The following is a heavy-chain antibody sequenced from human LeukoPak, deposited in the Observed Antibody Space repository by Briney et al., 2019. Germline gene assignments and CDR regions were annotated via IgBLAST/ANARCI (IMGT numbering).Heavy chain of an antibody. D-gene: IGHD3-10*01. J-gene: IGHJ5*02. Sequence: GASVKVSCKASGYTFTSYGISWVRQAPGQGLEWMGWISAYNGNTNYAQKLQGRVTMTTDTSTSTAYMELRSLRSDDTAVYYCARDLLGSGRPKFDPWGQGTLVTVSS. CDR3: ARDLLGSGRPKFDP. CDR1: GYTFTSYG. CDR2: ISAYNGNT. V-gene: IGHV1-18*01.